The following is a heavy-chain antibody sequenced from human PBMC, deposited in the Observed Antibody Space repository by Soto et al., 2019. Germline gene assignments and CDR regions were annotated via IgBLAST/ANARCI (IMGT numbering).Heavy chain of an antibody. Sequence: QVQLVESGGDVVQPGTSLRLSCATSGFTFSSYGMYWVRQAPGKGLEWVAVIWYEGANEYYADSVKGRFTISRDNSKNTLYLQMNSLRAEDTAIYYCAKDVGNSWSYYFDFWGQGTLVTVSS. D-gene: IGHD6-13*01. J-gene: IGHJ4*02. V-gene: IGHV3-33*06. CDR1: GFTFSSYG. CDR3: AKDVGNSWSYYFDF. CDR2: IWYEGANE.